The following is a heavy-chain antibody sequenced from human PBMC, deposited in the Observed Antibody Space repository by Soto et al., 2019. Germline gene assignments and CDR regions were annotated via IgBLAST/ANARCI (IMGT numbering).Heavy chain of an antibody. J-gene: IGHJ6*02. D-gene: IGHD5-12*01. CDR2: IDPSDSYT. CDR1: GYSFTSYW. Sequence: GESLKISCKGSGYSFTSYWISWVRQMPGKGLEWMGRIDPSDSYTNYSPSFQGHVTISADKSISTAYLQWSSLKASDTAMYYCAIGRRDGYNAYYYYYGMDVWGQGTTVTVSS. V-gene: IGHV5-10-1*01. CDR3: AIGRRDGYNAYYYYYGMDV.